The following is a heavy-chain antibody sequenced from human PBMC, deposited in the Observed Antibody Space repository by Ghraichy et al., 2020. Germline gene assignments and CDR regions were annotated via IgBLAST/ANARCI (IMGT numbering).Heavy chain of an antibody. CDR3: ARDGNSPGEFGY. CDR2: IYYRGNT. Sequence: SQTLSLTCTVSGGSVNSVGYYWSWIRQHPGKGLEWIGYIYYRGNTHYNPSLKSRATISLDTSKNQLSLEVTSVTAADTAMYYCARDGNSPGEFGYWGQGTLVTVSS. V-gene: IGHV4-31*03. J-gene: IGHJ4*02. D-gene: IGHD4-23*01. CDR1: GGSVNSVGYY.